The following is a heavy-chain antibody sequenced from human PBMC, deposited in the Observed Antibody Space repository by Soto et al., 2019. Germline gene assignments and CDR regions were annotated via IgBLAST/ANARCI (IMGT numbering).Heavy chain of an antibody. CDR3: ARDLGSFNYGSSYFDY. J-gene: IGHJ4*02. Sequence: GGSLRLSCAPSGFTFSTYGMHWVRQAPGKGLEWLAVIWYDGSNQYYADSVKGQFTIARDNSKNTLHLQMNSLRAEDTAVYYCARDLGSFNYGSSYFDYWGQGTPVTVSS. CDR2: IWYDGSNQ. V-gene: IGHV3-33*01. D-gene: IGHD3-10*01. CDR1: GFTFSTYG.